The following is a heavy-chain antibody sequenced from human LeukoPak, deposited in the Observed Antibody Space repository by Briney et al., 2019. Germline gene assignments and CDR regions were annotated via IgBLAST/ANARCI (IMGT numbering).Heavy chain of an antibody. Sequence: GGSLRLSCAASGFTFSSYSMNWVRQAPGKGLEWVSHISSSSSTICYADSVKGRFTISRDNAKNSLYLQMNSLRAEDTAVYYCARERDAYAGFDYWGQGTLVTVSS. D-gene: IGHD5-24*01. CDR3: ARERDAYAGFDY. CDR1: GFTFSSYS. CDR2: ISSSSSTI. V-gene: IGHV3-48*01. J-gene: IGHJ4*02.